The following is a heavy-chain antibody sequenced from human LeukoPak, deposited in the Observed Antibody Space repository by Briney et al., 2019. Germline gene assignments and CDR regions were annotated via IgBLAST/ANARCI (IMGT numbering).Heavy chain of an antibody. D-gene: IGHD2-15*01. V-gene: IGHV4-59*01. CDR1: GGSNSGYF. J-gene: IGHJ6*04. CDR2: IYYRGNT. CDR3: ARHADIAAYREGLDV. Sequence: SETLSLTCTVSGGSNSGYFWSWIRQPPGEGLEWIGYIYYRGNTIYNLSLKSRATISVDTSKNLFSLELTSVTAADTAVYYCARHADIAAYREGLDVWGKGTTVTVSS.